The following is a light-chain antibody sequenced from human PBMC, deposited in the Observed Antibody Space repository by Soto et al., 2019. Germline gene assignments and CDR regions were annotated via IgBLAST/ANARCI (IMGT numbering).Light chain of an antibody. Sequence: QSVLTQPASVSGSPGQTITISCTGTSSDVGSYNFVSWYQQHPGKAPKLLIYEVTKRPSGVSNRFSGSKSGNTASRTISGLEAEDEADYSCCSYARSSRVFGGGTKLTVL. CDR1: SSDVGSYNF. V-gene: IGLV2-23*02. CDR2: EVT. J-gene: IGLJ3*02. CDR3: CSYARSSRV.